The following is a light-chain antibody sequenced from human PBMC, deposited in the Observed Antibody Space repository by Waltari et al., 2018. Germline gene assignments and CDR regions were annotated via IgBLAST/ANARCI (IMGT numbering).Light chain of an antibody. V-gene: IGLV1-47*01. CDR3: AAWDDSLYVV. J-gene: IGLJ2*01. Sequence: QSVLTQPPPASGTPGQTVTISCSRISSNVVRNSVYWYQQLPGTAPKLLIYRYDQRPSGVPARFFGSKSGTSASLVITGLRPEDEADYYCAAWDDSLYVVFGGGTRLTV. CDR2: RYD. CDR1: SSNVVRNS.